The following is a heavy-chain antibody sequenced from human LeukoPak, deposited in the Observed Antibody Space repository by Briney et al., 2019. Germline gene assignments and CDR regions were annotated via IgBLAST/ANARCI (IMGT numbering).Heavy chain of an antibody. CDR3: ATELIAAAGPGDAFDI. CDR1: GYTLTELS. CDR2: FDPEDGET. D-gene: IGHD6-13*01. V-gene: IGHV1-24*01. J-gene: IGHJ3*02. Sequence: ASVKVSCKVSGYTLTELSMHWVRQAPGKGLEWMGGFDPEDGETIYAQKFQGRVTMTEDTSTDTAYMELSSLRSEDTAVYYCATELIAAAGPGDAFDIWGQGTMVTVSS.